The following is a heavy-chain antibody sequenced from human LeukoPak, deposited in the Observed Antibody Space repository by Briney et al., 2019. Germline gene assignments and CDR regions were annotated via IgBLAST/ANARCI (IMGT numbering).Heavy chain of an antibody. Sequence: ASVKVSCKVSGYTLTELSMHWVRQAPGKGLEWMGGFDPEDGETIYAQKFQGRVTMTEDTSTDTAYMELSSLRSEDTAVYYCATTQDYSDYVSLVLGYWGQGTLVTVSS. V-gene: IGHV1-24*01. D-gene: IGHD4-11*01. CDR3: ATTQDYSDYVSLVLGY. CDR2: FDPEDGET. CDR1: GYTLTELS. J-gene: IGHJ4*02.